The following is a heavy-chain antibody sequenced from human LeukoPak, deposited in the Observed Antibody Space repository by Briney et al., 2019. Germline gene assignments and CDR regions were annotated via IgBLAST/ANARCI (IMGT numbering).Heavy chain of an antibody. D-gene: IGHD3-22*01. CDR2: ISTSSSYI. CDR1: GFTFSNYN. V-gene: IGHV3-21*01. J-gene: IGHJ2*01. Sequence: GRSLRLSCAASGFTFSNYNMNWVRQAPGKGLEGVSSISTSSSYIYYADSVRGRFTSTRDNAKKSLFLQMNSLRAEDTAVYYCARAVSSGYYLFGGFDLWGRGTLVTVSS. CDR3: ARAVSSGYYLFGGFDL.